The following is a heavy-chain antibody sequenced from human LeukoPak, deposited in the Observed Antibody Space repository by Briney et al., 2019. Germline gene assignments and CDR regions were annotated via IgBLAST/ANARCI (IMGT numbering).Heavy chain of an antibody. D-gene: IGHD3-22*01. CDR3: ARGRIGTYYYDSSGYYSPYYFDY. CDR2: INHSGST. Sequence: SETLSLTCAVYGGSFSGYYWSWLRQPPGKGLEWIGEINHSGSTNYNPSLKSRVTISVDTSKNQFSLKLSSVTAADTAVYYCARGRIGTYYYDSSGYYSPYYFDYWGQGTLVTVSS. CDR1: GGSFSGYY. J-gene: IGHJ4*02. V-gene: IGHV4-34*01.